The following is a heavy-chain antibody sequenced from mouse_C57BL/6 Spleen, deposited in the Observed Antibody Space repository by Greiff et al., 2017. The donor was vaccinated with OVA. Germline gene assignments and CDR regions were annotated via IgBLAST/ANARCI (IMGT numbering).Heavy chain of an antibody. D-gene: IGHD1-1*01. CDR2: IYPGDGDT. Sequence: QVQLQQSGPELVKPGASVKISCKASGYAFSSSWMNWVKQRPGKGLEWIGRIYPGDGDTNYNGKFKGKATLTADKSSSTAYMQLSSLTSEDSAVYFCAITTVVEVGYWGQGTTLTVSS. V-gene: IGHV1-82*01. CDR1: GYAFSSSW. J-gene: IGHJ2*01. CDR3: AITTVVEVGY.